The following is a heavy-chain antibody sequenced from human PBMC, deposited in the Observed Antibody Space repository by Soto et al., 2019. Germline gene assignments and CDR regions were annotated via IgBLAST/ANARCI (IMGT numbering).Heavy chain of an antibody. Sequence: PSETLSITCTVCGGSISSSSYYWGWIRQPPGKGLEWIGSIYYSGSTYYNPSLKSRVTISVDTSKNQFSLKLSSVTAADTAVYYCARIMVYAISGYYYGMDVWGQGTTVTVSS. CDR2: IYYSGST. D-gene: IGHD2-8*01. CDR3: ARIMVYAISGYYYGMDV. CDR1: GGSISSSSYY. V-gene: IGHV4-39*01. J-gene: IGHJ6*02.